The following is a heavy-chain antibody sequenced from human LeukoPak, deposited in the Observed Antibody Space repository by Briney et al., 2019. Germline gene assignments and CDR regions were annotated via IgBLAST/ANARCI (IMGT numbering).Heavy chain of an antibody. Sequence: SETLSLTCTVSGGSISSYYWSWIRQPPGKGLERIGYIYYSGSTNYNPSLKSRVTISVDTSKNQFSLKLSSVTAADTAVYYCARRYDILTGDAFDIWGQGTMVTVSS. CDR3: ARRYDILTGDAFDI. CDR1: GGSISSYY. V-gene: IGHV4-59*08. J-gene: IGHJ3*02. D-gene: IGHD3-9*01. CDR2: IYYSGST.